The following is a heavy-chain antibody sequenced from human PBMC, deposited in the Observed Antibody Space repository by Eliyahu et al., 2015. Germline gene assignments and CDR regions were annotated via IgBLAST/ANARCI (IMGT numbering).Heavy chain of an antibody. CDR2: ISGTGGST. CDR1: GFSFSSYA. CDR3: AKDLNTYYYDSSGPKSAFDI. Sequence: EVQLLESGGGLVQPGGSLRLSCAAXGFSFSSYAMSWVRQAPGKGLEWVSGISGTGGSTHYADSVKGRFTISRDNSKNTLYLQMNSLRAEDTAVYYCAKDLNTYYYDSSGPKSAFDIWGQGTMVTVSS. D-gene: IGHD3-22*01. V-gene: IGHV3-23*01. J-gene: IGHJ3*02.